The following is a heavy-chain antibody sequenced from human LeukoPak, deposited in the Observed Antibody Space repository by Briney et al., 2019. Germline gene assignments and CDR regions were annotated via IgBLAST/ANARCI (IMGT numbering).Heavy chain of an antibody. Sequence: GGSLRLSCAASGFTFSSYGMHRVRQAPGKGLEWVAVISYDGSNKYYADSVKGRFTISRDNSKNTLYLQMNSLRAEDTAVYYCAKDRANMVRGVMSSAGCLDYWGQGTLVTVSS. D-gene: IGHD3-10*01. V-gene: IGHV3-30*18. CDR1: GFTFSSYG. CDR2: ISYDGSNK. J-gene: IGHJ4*02. CDR3: AKDRANMVRGVMSSAGCLDY.